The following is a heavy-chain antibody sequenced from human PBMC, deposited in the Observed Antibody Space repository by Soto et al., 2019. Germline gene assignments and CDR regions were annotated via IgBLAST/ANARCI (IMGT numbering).Heavy chain of an antibody. D-gene: IGHD5-18*01. Sequence: QVQLQESGPGLVKPSETLSLTCTVSGDSVSSDNYYWTWIRQPPGKGLEWIGYIYSSGSTNYNPSLKSRVTMSLDTSSNQFSLKLTSVTAADTAVYYCARDIRGYSRAFDYWGQGTLVTVSS. V-gene: IGHV4-61*01. J-gene: IGHJ4*02. CDR1: GDSVSSDNYY. CDR2: IYSSGST. CDR3: ARDIRGYSRAFDY.